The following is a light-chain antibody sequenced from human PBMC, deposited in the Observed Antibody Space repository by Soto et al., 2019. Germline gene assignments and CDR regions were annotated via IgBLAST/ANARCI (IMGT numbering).Light chain of an antibody. CDR2: EVN. CDR1: SSDIGGYNF. Sequence: QSALTQPHSASGSPGQSVTISCTGTSSDIGGYNFVSWYQQHPGKAPKLMIDEVNKRPSGVPDRFSGSKSGNTASLIVSGLQTEDEAYYYCSSYADTNNLVFRGGTKLTVL. J-gene: IGLJ2*01. V-gene: IGLV2-8*01. CDR3: SSYADTNNLV.